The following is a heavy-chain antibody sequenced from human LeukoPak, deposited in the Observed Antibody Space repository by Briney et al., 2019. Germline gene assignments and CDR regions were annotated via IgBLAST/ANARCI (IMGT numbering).Heavy chain of an antibody. CDR3: ARARRSPGSGSYYNWVNYYYYGMDV. D-gene: IGHD3-10*01. CDR2: IYYSGST. V-gene: IGHV4-59*12. CDR1: GDSISSYN. J-gene: IGHJ6*02. Sequence: NPSETLSLTCTVSGDSISSYNWSWIRQPPGKGLEWIGYIYYSGSTNYNPSLKSRVTISVDTSKNQFSLKLSSVTAADTAVYYCARARRSPGSGSYYNWVNYYYYGMDVWGQGTTVTVSS.